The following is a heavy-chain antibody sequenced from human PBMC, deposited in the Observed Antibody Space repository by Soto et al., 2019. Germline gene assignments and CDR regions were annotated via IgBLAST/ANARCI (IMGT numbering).Heavy chain of an antibody. J-gene: IGHJ4*02. D-gene: IGHD4-17*01. CDR1: GFTFNTYV. Sequence: GGSLRLSCAASGFTFNTYVMNWVRQAPGKGPEWVSTITPSGANTYYADSVKGRFTVSRDNSKSTLYLQMNNLRAEDTALYYCAKAGRDVYGTFDCWGRGTLVTVSS. CDR2: ITPSGANT. V-gene: IGHV3-23*01. CDR3: AKAGRDVYGTFDC.